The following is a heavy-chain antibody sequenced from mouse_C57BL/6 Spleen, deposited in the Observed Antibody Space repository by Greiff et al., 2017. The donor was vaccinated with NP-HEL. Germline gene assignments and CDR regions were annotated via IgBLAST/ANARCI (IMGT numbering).Heavy chain of an antibody. CDR3: ARRGVATPFDY. J-gene: IGHJ2*01. CDR2: IYPGSGST. D-gene: IGHD1-1*02. CDR1: GYTFTSYW. V-gene: IGHV1-55*01. Sequence: QVQLQQPGAELVKPGASVKMSCQASGYTFTSYWITWVKQRPGQGLEWIGDIYPGSGSTNYNEKFKSKATLTVDTSSSTAYMQLSSLTSEDAAVYYCARRGVATPFDYWGQGTTLTVSS.